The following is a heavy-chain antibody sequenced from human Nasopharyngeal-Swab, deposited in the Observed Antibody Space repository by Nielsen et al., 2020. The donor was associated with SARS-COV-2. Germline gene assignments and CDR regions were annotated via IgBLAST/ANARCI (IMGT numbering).Heavy chain of an antibody. CDR1: GFTFSSYS. Sequence: GGSLRLSCAASGFTFSSYSMNWVRQAPGKGLEWVSSISSSSSYIYYADSVKGRFTISRDNAKNSLYLQMNSLRAEDTAVYYCARARGDYDYAFDIWGQGTMVTVSS. CDR3: ARARGDYDYAFDI. J-gene: IGHJ3*02. V-gene: IGHV3-21*01. D-gene: IGHD5-12*01. CDR2: ISSSSSYI.